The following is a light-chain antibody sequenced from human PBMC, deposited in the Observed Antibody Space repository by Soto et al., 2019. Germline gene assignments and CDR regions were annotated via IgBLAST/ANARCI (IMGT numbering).Light chain of an antibody. J-gene: IGKJ1*01. CDR3: QQYGSSGT. V-gene: IGKV3-20*01. CDR2: DAS. CDR1: QSVSTY. Sequence: LVLTQSPATLSLSPGERASISCRASQSVSTYLAWYQQRPGQAPRLLIYDASTRATGIPDRFSGSGSGTDFTLTISRLEPEDFAVYYCQQYGSSGTFGQGTKV.